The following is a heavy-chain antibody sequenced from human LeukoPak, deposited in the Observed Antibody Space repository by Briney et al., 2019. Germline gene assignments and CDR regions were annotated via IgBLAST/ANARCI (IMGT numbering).Heavy chain of an antibody. CDR1: GFTFSSYS. J-gene: IGHJ5*01. CDR2: ISGTSHGI. V-gene: IGHV3-48*01. Sequence: GGSLRLSCTASGFTFSSYSMNWVRQAPGKGLEWVAYISGTSHGIFYADSVKGRFTISRDNVDNVVYLEMNGLRAEDTATYYCARVAVSGPTGWFDSWGQGTLVIVSS. CDR3: ARVAVSGPTGWFDS. D-gene: IGHD2-8*02.